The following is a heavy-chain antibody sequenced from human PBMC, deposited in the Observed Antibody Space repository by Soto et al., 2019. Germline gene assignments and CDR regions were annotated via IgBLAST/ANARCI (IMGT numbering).Heavy chain of an antibody. D-gene: IGHD3-16*01. Sequence: QVQLGQPGAEVKKPGASWKFSCKTLGYTFTNHEITWVGQAPGQGLEWMGWINPYNANVNYAQKLQGRVTMTTDTSTSTAYMDLRSLTSDDTAVYYCARDRVAGIWGDAFDIWGQGTMVTVSS. CDR2: INPYNANV. J-gene: IGHJ3*02. CDR3: ARDRVAGIWGDAFDI. CDR1: GYTFTNHE. V-gene: IGHV1-18*04.